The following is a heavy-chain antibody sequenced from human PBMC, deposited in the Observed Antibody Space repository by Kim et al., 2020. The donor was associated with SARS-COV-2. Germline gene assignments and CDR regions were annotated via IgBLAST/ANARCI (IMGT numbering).Heavy chain of an antibody. Sequence: GGSLRLSCAFSGSTFSAYGFNWVRQAPGKGLEWVSYISPGADTIYYADSVKGRFTISIDNAKNSLYLQMDSLRDEDTAVYYCGRGDFRFFDLWGRGTLVTVSS. CDR3: GRGDFRFFDL. CDR1: GSTFSAYG. J-gene: IGHJ2*01. D-gene: IGHD2-21*02. V-gene: IGHV3-48*02. CDR2: ISPGADTI.